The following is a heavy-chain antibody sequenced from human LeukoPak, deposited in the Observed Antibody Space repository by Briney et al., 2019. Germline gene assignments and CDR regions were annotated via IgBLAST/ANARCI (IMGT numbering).Heavy chain of an antibody. Sequence: SETLSLTCTVSGGSISSYYWSWIRQPPGKGLEWIGYIYYSGSTNYNPSLKSRVTISVDTSKNQFALKLSSVTAADTAVYYCAKSYFDYSTYYSYYFNLWGQGALVTVSS. CDR1: GGSISSYY. D-gene: IGHD4-11*01. V-gene: IGHV4-59*08. CDR2: IYYSGST. CDR3: AKSYFDYSTYYSYYFNL. J-gene: IGHJ4*02.